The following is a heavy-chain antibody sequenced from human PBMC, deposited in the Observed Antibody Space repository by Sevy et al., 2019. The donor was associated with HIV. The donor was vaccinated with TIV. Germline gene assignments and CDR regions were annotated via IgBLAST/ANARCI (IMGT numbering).Heavy chain of an antibody. V-gene: IGHV1-46*03. Sequence: ASVKVSCKASGYTFTSYYMYWVRQAPGQGLEWMGIINPSGGSTSYAQKFQGRVTMTRDTSTSTVYMELGSLRSEDTAVYYCARDRDCSSTSCFGTDYWGQGTLVTVSS. D-gene: IGHD2-2*01. CDR1: GYTFTSYY. J-gene: IGHJ4*02. CDR3: ARDRDCSSTSCFGTDY. CDR2: INPSGGST.